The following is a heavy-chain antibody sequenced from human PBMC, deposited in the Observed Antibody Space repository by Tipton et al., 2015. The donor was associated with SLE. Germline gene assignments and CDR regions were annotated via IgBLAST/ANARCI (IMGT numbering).Heavy chain of an antibody. Sequence: GASISSSTYYWGWIRQSPGKGLEWIGSFYYTANTYFNPSLRSRVTISVDTSKNRFSLELTFVTAADTAVYYCARQRLEPRGDYFDYWARDPWSPSPQ. D-gene: IGHD4-11*01. V-gene: IGHV4-39*07. CDR1: GASISSSTYY. CDR3: ARQRLEPRGDYFDY. J-gene: IGHJ4*02. CDR2: FYYTANT.